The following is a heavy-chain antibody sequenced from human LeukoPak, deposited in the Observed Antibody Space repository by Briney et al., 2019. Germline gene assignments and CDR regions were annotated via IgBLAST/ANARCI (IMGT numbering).Heavy chain of an antibody. CDR3: AREAHYDSRGFGLF. CDR1: GFIVSANY. J-gene: IGHJ4*02. Sequence: GGSLRLSCAASGFIVSANYMSWVRQAPGNGLEWVSVFYSGGHTYHRDGTTYYADSVKGRLTISRDNSKNTLYLQMNSLRAEDTAVYYCAREAHYDSRGFGLFWGQGTLVTVSS. V-gene: IGHV3-53*01. CDR2: FYSGGHTYHRDGTT. D-gene: IGHD3-22*01.